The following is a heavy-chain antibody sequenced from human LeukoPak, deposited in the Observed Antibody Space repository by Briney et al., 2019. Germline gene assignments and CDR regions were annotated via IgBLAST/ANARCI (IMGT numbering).Heavy chain of an antibody. V-gene: IGHV3-23*01. CDR1: GFTFSSYG. J-gene: IGHJ5*02. CDR3: ASQTSEDMADNWFDP. Sequence: GGTLRLSCAASGFTFSSYGMSWVRQAPGKGLEWVSAISGSGGSTYYADSVKGRFTISRDNSKNTLYLQMNSLRAEDTAVYYCASQTSEDMADNWFDPWGQGTLVTVSS. CDR2: ISGSGGST. D-gene: IGHD2-15*01.